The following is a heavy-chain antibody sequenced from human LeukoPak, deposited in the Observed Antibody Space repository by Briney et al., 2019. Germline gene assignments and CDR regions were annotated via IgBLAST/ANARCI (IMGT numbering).Heavy chain of an antibody. CDR2: IYSGDSDT. V-gene: IGHV5-51*01. Sequence: GESLKISCKTSGFIFTNYWIAWVRQMPGKGLEWMGIIYSGDSDTRYSPSFQGQVTISVDKSISTAFLQWSSLRASDTAMYYCARSYYDSSGYYSLGVLDIWGQGTVVTVSS. CDR1: GFIFTNYW. CDR3: ARSYYDSSGYYSLGVLDI. J-gene: IGHJ3*02. D-gene: IGHD3-22*01.